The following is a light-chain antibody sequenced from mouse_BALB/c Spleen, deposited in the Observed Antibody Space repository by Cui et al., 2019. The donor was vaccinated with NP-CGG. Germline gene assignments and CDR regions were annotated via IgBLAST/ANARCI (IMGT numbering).Light chain of an antibody. V-gene: IGLV1*01. CDR2: GTN. Sequence: QAVVTQASALTTSPGETVTLTCRSSTGAVSTTNYANWVQEKPDHLFTGLIGGTNNRAPGVPARFSGSLIGDKAALTITGAQTEDEAIYFCALWYSNHWVFGGGTKLTGL. J-gene: IGLJ1*01. CDR3: ALWYSNHWV. CDR1: TGAVSTTNY.